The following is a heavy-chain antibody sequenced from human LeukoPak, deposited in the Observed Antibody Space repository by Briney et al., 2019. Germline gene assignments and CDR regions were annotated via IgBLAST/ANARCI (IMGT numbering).Heavy chain of an antibody. CDR2: IYHSGGT. Sequence: SETLSLTCAVSGGSISSGGYSWSWIRQPPGKGLEWIGYIYHSGGTYYNPSLKSRVTISVDRSKNQFSLKLSSVTAADTAVYYCARAQPKGGWFDPWGQGTLVTVSS. CDR1: GGSISSGGYS. D-gene: IGHD2-2*01. V-gene: IGHV4-30-2*01. J-gene: IGHJ5*02. CDR3: ARAQPKGGWFDP.